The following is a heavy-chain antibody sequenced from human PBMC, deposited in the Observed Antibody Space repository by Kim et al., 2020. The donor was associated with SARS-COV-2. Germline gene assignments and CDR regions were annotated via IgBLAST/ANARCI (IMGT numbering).Heavy chain of an antibody. V-gene: IGHV1-69*01. Sequence: QKFQGRVTITADESTSTAYMELSSLRSADTAVYYCARESRDGYNSRYFDLWGRGTLVTVSS. J-gene: IGHJ2*01. D-gene: IGHD5-12*01. CDR3: ARESRDGYNSRYFDL.